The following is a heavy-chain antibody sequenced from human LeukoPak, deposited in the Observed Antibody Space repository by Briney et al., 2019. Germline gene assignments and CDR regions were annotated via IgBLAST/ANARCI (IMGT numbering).Heavy chain of an antibody. J-gene: IGHJ3*02. V-gene: IGHV4-59*08. CDR2: IQYSGSN. CDR3: ARQRQQWSDAFDI. D-gene: IGHD6-19*01. CDR1: GGSISPYY. Sequence: SETLSLTCTVSGGSISPYYWGWLRQPPGKGLEWIGYIQYSGSNNYNPSLQSRVTMSVDTSKNQFSLNLSSMTAADTAVYFCARQRQQWSDAFDIWGQGILVTVSS.